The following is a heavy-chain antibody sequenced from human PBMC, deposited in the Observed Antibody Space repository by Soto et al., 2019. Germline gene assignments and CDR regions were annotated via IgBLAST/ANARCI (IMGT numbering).Heavy chain of an antibody. CDR3: ARSSGGVFGIIIEGSNWLAP. Sequence: GASVKVSCKTSGYTFSNYGITWVRQAPGQPLEWLGWISLYSDGTNYAQKFQGRVSMTTDTSTTTAYRELRSLRSEDTAVYYCARSSGGVFGIIIEGSNWLAPWGQGSLVTGLL. V-gene: IGHV1-18*01. J-gene: IGHJ5*02. CDR1: GYTFSNYG. D-gene: IGHD3-16*02. CDR2: ISLYSDGT.